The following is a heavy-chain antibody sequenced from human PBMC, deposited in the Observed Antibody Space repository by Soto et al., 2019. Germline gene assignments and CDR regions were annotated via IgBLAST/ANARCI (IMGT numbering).Heavy chain of an antibody. V-gene: IGHV1-3*01. D-gene: IGHD4-17*01. CDR3: ARDLVWTTVVTEDDSFHI. Sequence: ASVKVSCKASGYTFTKYIIHWVRQAPGQRLEWMGWITAGKGNTKYSKKFQGRVTFTRETSATKAYMELRSLRSENTAVYSCARDLVWTTVVTEDDSFHIWGPGTMVTVSS. CDR2: ITAGKGNT. CDR1: GYTFTKYI. J-gene: IGHJ3*02.